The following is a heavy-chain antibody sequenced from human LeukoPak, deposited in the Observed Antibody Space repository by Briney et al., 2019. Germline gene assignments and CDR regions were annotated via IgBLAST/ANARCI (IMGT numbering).Heavy chain of an antibody. CDR3: ARRGTSSSWAHFDY. CDR1: GFTFSSYT. J-gene: IGHJ4*02. D-gene: IGHD6-13*01. Sequence: GGSLRLSCAASGFTFSSYTMNWVRQALGQGLEWVSTISDPHSGSETHYADSVKGRFTISRDNAKNSLYLQMNSLGAEDTAVYYCARRGTSSSWAHFDYWGQGTLVTVSS. V-gene: IGHV3-21*04. CDR2: ISDPHSGSET.